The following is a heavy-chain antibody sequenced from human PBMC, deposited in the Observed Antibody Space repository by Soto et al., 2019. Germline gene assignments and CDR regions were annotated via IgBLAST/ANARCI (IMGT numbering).Heavy chain of an antibody. Sequence: QVHLVQSGGEVKKPGASVKVSCRASGYSFTSYGFTWVRQAPGQGLEWMGYISAYNGKTNYAQKIQGGVTMTTDTSTTTAYMELRGLTSDDTAVYYCARRQLRDYIRWSFDPWGQGTLVTVSS. CDR1: GYSFTSYG. D-gene: IGHD3-16*01. J-gene: IGHJ5*02. CDR2: ISAYNGKT. V-gene: IGHV1-18*01. CDR3: ARRQLRDYIRWSFDP.